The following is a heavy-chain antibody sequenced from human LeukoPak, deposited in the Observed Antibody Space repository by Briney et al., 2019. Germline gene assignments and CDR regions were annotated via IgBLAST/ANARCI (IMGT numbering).Heavy chain of an antibody. CDR2: INHSGST. J-gene: IGHJ4*02. V-gene: IGHV4-34*01. CDR1: GGSFSGYY. D-gene: IGHD1-26*01. Sequence: PSETLSLTCAVYGGSFSGYYWSWIRQPPGKGLEWIGEINHSGSTNYNPSLKSRVTISVDTSKNQFSLKLSSVTAADTAVYYCARSRELLPFDYWGQGTLVTVSS. CDR3: ARSRELLPFDY.